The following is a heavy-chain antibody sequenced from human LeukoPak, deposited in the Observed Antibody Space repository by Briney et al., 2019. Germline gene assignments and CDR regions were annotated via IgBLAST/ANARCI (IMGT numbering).Heavy chain of an antibody. D-gene: IGHD3-22*01. V-gene: IGHV3-11*04. CDR2: ISSSGATT. Sequence: LSLTCTVSGGSISSSSYYWGWIRQPPGKGLEWISFISSSGATTYYADFVKGRFTISRDTTKNSLYLQMNSLRAEDTAVYYCAKRWYYDSSGPVRYWGQGTLVTVSS. CDR3: AKRWYYDSSGPVRY. J-gene: IGHJ4*02. CDR1: GGSISSSSYY.